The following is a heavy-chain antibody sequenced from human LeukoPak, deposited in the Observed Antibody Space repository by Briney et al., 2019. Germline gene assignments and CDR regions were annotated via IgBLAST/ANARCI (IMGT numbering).Heavy chain of an antibody. D-gene: IGHD5-18*01. CDR1: GFTVSSNY. V-gene: IGHV3-66*01. J-gene: IGHJ4*02. CDR2: IYSGGST. Sequence: GGSLRLSCAASGFTVSSNYMSWVRQAPGKGLVWVSVIYSGGSTYYADSVKGRFTISRDNSKNTLYLQMNSLRAEDTAVYYCARVGDTAMEFDYWGQGTLVTVSS. CDR3: ARVGDTAMEFDY.